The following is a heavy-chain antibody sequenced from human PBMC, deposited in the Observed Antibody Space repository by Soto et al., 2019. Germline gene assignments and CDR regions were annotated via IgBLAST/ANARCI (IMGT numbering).Heavy chain of an antibody. CDR3: AKGLRSSGGGGFDY. CDR2: ISWNSGSI. D-gene: IGHD6-19*01. J-gene: IGHJ4*02. Sequence: EVQLVESGGGLVQPGGSLRLSCAASGFTFDDYAMHWVRQAPGKGLEWVSGISWNSGSIGYADSVKGRFTISRDNAKNSLYLQMNSLRAEDTALYYCAKGLRSSGGGGFDYWGQGTLVTVSS. V-gene: IGHV3-9*01. CDR1: GFTFDDYA.